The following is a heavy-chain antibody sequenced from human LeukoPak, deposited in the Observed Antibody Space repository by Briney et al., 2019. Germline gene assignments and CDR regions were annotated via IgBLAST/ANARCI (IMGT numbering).Heavy chain of an antibody. V-gene: IGHV1-2*02. CDR2: INPNSGGT. J-gene: IGHJ4*02. Sequence: ASVKVSCKASGYTFTGYYMHWVRQAPGQGLEWMGWINPNSGGTNYAQKFQGRVTMTRDTSISTAYMELSRLRSDDTAVYYCARDYDSSGYYQYYFDYWGQGTLVTVSS. D-gene: IGHD3-22*01. CDR1: GYTFTGYY. CDR3: ARDYDSSGYYQYYFDY.